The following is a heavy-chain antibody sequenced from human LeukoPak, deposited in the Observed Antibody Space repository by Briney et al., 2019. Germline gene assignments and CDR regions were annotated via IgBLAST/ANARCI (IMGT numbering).Heavy chain of an antibody. CDR3: ARANRIAARLRYYYYMDV. J-gene: IGHJ6*03. CDR2: IIPIFGTA. D-gene: IGHD6-6*01. Sequence: ASVKVSCKASGGTFSGYAISWVRQAPGQGLEWMGGIIPIFGTANYAQKFQGRVTITTDESTSTAYMELSSLRSEDTAVYYCARANRIAARLRYYYYMDVWGKGTTVTVSS. CDR1: GGTFSGYA. V-gene: IGHV1-69*05.